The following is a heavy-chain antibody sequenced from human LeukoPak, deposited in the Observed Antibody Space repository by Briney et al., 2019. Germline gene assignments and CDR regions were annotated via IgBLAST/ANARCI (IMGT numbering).Heavy chain of an antibody. D-gene: IGHD6-25*01. Sequence: PGGSLRLSCAASGFTFSTYWMSWVRQAPGKGLELVANIKQDGSEKYYVDSVTGRFAISRDNAKNTLYIQVNSLRAEDTAVYYCARNQRRLDYWGQGTMVTVSS. CDR3: ARNQRRLDY. CDR2: IKQDGSEK. V-gene: IGHV3-7*01. J-gene: IGHJ4*02. CDR1: GFTFSTYW.